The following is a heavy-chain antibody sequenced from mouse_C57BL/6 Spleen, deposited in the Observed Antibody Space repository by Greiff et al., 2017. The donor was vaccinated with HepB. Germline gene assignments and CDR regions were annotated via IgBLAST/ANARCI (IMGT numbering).Heavy chain of an antibody. CDR3: ARGGDFLMDY. D-gene: IGHD3-3*01. CDR1: GFTFSDYY. CDR2: INYDGSST. J-gene: IGHJ4*01. V-gene: IGHV5-16*01. Sequence: EVKVVESEGGLVQPGSSMKLSCTASGFTFSDYYMAWVRQVPEKGLEWVANINYDGSSTYYLDSLKSRFIISRDNAKNILYLQMSSLKSEDTATYYCARGGDFLMDYWGQGTSVTVSS.